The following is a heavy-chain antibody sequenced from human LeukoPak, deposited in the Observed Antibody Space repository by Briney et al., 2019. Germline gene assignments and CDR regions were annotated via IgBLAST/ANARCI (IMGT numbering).Heavy chain of an antibody. D-gene: IGHD2-15*01. Sequence: GGSLRLSCAASGFTLSRYWMSWVRQAPGKGLEWLANIKQDGSEKYYVDSVKGRFTISRDNVKNSVYLQMNSLRGDDTAVYYCVRDYCSGVTCYDGYWGQGILVTVSS. V-gene: IGHV3-7*04. CDR3: VRDYCSGVTCYDGY. J-gene: IGHJ4*02. CDR2: IKQDGSEK. CDR1: GFTLSRYW.